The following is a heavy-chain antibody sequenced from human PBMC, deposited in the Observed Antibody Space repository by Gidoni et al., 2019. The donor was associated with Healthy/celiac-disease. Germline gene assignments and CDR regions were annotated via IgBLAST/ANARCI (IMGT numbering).Heavy chain of an antibody. J-gene: IGHJ6*02. CDR1: GGSISSSSYY. Sequence: QLQLQESGPGLVKPSETLSLTCTVPGGSISSSSYYWGWIRQPPGKGLEWIGSIYYSGSTYYNPSLKSRVTISVDTSKNQFSLKLSSVTAADTAVYYCARHPRYKDGMDVWGQGTTVTVSS. V-gene: IGHV4-39*01. CDR2: IYYSGST. CDR3: ARHPRYKDGMDV. D-gene: IGHD3-9*01.